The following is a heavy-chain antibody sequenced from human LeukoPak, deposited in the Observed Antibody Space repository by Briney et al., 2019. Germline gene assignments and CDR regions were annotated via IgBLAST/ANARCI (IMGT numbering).Heavy chain of an antibody. CDR1: GGSISSGGYY. Sequence: PSQTLPLTCAVSGGSISSGGYYWSWIRQPPGKGLEWIGYIYHSGSTYYNPSLKSRVTISVDRSKNQSSLKLSSVTAADTAVYYCARGWQLVPFDYWGQGTLVTVSS. J-gene: IGHJ4*02. V-gene: IGHV4-30-2*01. CDR2: IYHSGST. D-gene: IGHD6-6*01. CDR3: ARGWQLVPFDY.